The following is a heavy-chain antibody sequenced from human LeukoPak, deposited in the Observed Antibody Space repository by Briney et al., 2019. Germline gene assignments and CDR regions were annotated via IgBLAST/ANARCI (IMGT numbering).Heavy chain of an antibody. J-gene: IGHJ5*02. D-gene: IGHD3-3*01. Sequence: SETLSLTCAVYGGSFSGYYWSWIRQPPGKGLEWIGEINHSGSTNYNPSLKSRVTISVDTSKNQFSLKLSSVTAADTAVYYCARGKNYDFWSGYYSRVWFDPWGQGNLVTVSS. V-gene: IGHV4-34*01. CDR2: INHSGST. CDR3: ARGKNYDFWSGYYSRVWFDP. CDR1: GGSFSGYY.